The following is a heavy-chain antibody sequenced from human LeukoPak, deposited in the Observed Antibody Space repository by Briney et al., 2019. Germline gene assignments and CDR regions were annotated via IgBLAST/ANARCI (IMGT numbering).Heavy chain of an antibody. J-gene: IGHJ4*02. D-gene: IGHD2-8*01. Sequence: PGGSLRLSCAASGFTFSSSAMSWVRQVPGKGLEWVSGISASGGSTYYADSVRGRFTISRDNSKNTLYVQMNGLRDEDTAVYYCAKVANGGGYWGQGTLVTVSS. CDR1: GFTFSSSA. CDR2: ISASGGST. V-gene: IGHV3-23*01. CDR3: AKVANGGGY.